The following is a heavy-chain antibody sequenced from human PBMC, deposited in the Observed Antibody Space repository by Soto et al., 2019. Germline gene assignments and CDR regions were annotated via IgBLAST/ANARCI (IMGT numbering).Heavy chain of an antibody. J-gene: IGHJ4*02. D-gene: IGHD4-17*01. CDR3: AKGPNHGDYGVVGY. V-gene: IGHV3-30*18. Sequence: SLRLSWAASGFTFSSYGMHWVRQAPGKGRELVAVISYDGSNKYYADSVKGRFTISRDTSTNTLYLQMNSLRAEDTAVYYCAKGPNHGDYGVVGYSGQGTLVTVSS. CDR1: GFTFSSYG. CDR2: ISYDGSNK.